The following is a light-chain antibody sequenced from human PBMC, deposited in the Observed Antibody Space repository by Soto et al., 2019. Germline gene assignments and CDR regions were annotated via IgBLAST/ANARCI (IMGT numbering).Light chain of an antibody. Sequence: DIQMTQSPSTLSASVGDRVTLTCRASQSISNSLAWYQQKPGKAPKLPIYEASSLKSGVPSRFSGSGSGTEYTLTISSLQPDDFATYYCQQYNGYWTFGQGTKVEIK. CDR3: QQYNGYWT. CDR2: EAS. CDR1: QSISNS. V-gene: IGKV1-5*03. J-gene: IGKJ1*01.